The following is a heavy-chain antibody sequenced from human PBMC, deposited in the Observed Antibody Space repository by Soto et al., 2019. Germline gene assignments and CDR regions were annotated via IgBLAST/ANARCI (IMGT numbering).Heavy chain of an antibody. J-gene: IGHJ6*03. CDR3: ARAGYCSGGSCYPSYYYYYMDV. CDR1: GGSISSYY. V-gene: IGHV4-59*01. CDR2: IYYSGST. D-gene: IGHD2-15*01. Sequence: TSETLSLTCTVSGGSISSYYWIWIRQPPGKGLEWIGYIYYSGSTNYNPSLKSRVTISVDTSKNQFSLKLSSVTAADTAVYYCARAGYCSGGSCYPSYYYYYMDVWGKGTTVTVSS.